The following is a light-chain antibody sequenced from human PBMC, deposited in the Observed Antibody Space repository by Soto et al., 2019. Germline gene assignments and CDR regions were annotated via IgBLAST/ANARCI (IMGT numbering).Light chain of an antibody. CDR3: CSYSSSSTFYV. V-gene: IGLV2-14*01. J-gene: IGLJ1*01. Sequence: QTVVTQPASVSGSPGQSITISCTGTSSDVGGYYYVSWYQHHPGKAPKLIIYQVTSRPSGVSNRFSASKSGNTASLTISALQAEDEALYYCCSYSSSSTFYVFGTGTKLTVL. CDR2: QVT. CDR1: SSDVGGYYY.